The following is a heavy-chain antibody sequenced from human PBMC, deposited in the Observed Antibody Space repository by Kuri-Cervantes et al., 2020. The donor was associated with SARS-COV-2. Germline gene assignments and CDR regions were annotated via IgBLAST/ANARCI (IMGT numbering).Heavy chain of an antibody. J-gene: IGHJ6*02. CDR3: ARKWELDYYYYGMDV. CDR1: GYTFTGYY. D-gene: IGHD1-26*01. V-gene: IGHV1-18*04. CDR2: ISAYNGNT. Sequence: ASVNVSCKASGYTFTGYYMHWVRQAPGQGLEWMGWISAYNGNTNYAQKLQGRVTMATDTSTSTAYLELRSLRSDDTAVYYCARKWELDYYYYGMDVRGQGTTVTVSS.